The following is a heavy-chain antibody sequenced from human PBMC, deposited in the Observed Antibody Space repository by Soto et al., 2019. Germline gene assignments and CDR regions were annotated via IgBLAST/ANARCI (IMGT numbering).Heavy chain of an antibody. CDR2: VSGTGGSA. CDR1: GFTFSSYA. V-gene: IGHV3-23*01. CDR3: ARGSAYSDYDLEY. D-gene: IGHD4-17*01. Sequence: EVQLLESGGGLVRPGGSLRLSCTASGFTFSSYAMTWVRQGPGKELEWASGVSGTGGSAYDADSVKGRFTISRDKSTNTLYMHMNSLRAEDTAVYYCARGSAYSDYDLEYWGQGTLVTVSS. J-gene: IGHJ4*02.